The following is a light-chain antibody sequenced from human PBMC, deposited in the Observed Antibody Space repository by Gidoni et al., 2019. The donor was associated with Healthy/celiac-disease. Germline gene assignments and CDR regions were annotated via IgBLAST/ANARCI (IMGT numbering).Light chain of an antibody. CDR2: DAS. CDR3: QQRSNWLT. CDR1: QSVSSY. J-gene: IGKJ4*01. Sequence: EIVLTQSQATLSLSPGERAPLSCRASQSVSSYLAWYQQKPGQAPRLLSYDASNRATGIPARFSGSGSGTDFTLTISSLEPEDFAVYYCQQRSNWLTFXGXTKVEIK. V-gene: IGKV3-11*01.